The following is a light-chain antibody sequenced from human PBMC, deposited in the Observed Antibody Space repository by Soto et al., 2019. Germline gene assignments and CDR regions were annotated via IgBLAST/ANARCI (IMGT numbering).Light chain of an antibody. J-gene: IGKJ2*01. CDR1: QRVNSSY. CDR2: GAS. CDR3: QQYVNSPVT. V-gene: IGKV3-20*01. Sequence: EIVLTQSPDTLYLSPGEGATLSCRASQRVNSSYLAWYQQKPGQAPRLLISGASDRATGVPARVSGSGYGTDFTPTISRLEPEDFAVYYCQQYVNSPVTFGQGTKLQIK.